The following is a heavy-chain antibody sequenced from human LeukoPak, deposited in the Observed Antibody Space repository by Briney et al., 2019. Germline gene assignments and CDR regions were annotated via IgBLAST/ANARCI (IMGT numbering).Heavy chain of an antibody. CDR3: AKLWEPD. V-gene: IGHV3-23*01. CDR2: ITTNGETT. CDR1: GFTFDSYA. J-gene: IGHJ4*02. Sequence: GGSLRLSCAASGFTFDSYAMNWVRQPPGKGLEWVSTITTNGETTHYADSVKGRFTISRDNSKNTVYLQMNSLRVEDTAIYYCAKLWEPDWGQGSLVSVSS. D-gene: IGHD1-26*01.